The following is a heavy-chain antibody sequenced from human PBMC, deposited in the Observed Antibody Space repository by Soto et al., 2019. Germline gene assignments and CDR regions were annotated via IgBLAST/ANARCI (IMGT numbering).Heavy chain of an antibody. CDR3: AAPACAATWCTPSHNLDH. J-gene: IGHJ4*02. CDR2: INPLSGIP. Sequence: QVQLVQSGAEVKKPESSVKVSCQTSGGTFVRHVISWVRQAPGQGPEWMGKINPLSGIPNYAQKFQDRVTFTADTDPSTAYMELSSLRSDATAVYYCAAPACAATWCTPSHNLDHWGQGTLVTVSS. D-gene: IGHD2-2*01. CDR1: GGTFVRHV. V-gene: IGHV1-69*09.